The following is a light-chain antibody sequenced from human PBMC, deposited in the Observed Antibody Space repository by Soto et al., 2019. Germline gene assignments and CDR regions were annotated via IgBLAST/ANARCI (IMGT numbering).Light chain of an antibody. CDR2: GAS. CDR1: QSVSSSY. V-gene: IGKV3-20*01. Sequence: EIVLTQSPGTLSLSPGERATLSCRASQSVSSSYLAWYQQKPGQAPRLLIYGASIRATGIPDRFSGSGSGTDFTLTISRLEPEDFAVYYCLQSGSSPLTFGGGTKVEIK. CDR3: LQSGSSPLT. J-gene: IGKJ4*01.